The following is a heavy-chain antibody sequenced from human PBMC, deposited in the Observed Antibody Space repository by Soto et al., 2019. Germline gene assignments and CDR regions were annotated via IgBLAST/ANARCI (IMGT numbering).Heavy chain of an antibody. CDR2: MNPGSGDK. CDR3: ARMPSFGSLNCFAP. D-gene: IGHD5-18*01. J-gene: IGHJ5*02. Sequence: VSSVKVSCKASGYTFTNNDVTWVRQATVQGLERMGWMNPGSGDKGYAQKFQGRVTMTREIYIATAYMELNSLRSEDTAIYYCARMPSFGSLNCFAPWGHGTLVTVSS. CDR1: GYTFTNND. V-gene: IGHV1-8*01.